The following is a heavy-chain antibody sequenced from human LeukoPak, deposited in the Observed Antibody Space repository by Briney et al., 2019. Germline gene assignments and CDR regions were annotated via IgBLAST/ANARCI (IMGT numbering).Heavy chain of an antibody. Sequence: PGGSLRLSCAASGFTFSDYWMHWVRQGPGKGLVWVSRIKTDGSETSYADSVKGRFTISRDNAKNTLYLRMNSLKVEDTAIYYCARDNWVDCWGQGTLVTVSS. CDR3: ARDNWVDC. J-gene: IGHJ5*01. CDR1: GFTFSDYW. CDR2: IKTDGSET. V-gene: IGHV3-74*01.